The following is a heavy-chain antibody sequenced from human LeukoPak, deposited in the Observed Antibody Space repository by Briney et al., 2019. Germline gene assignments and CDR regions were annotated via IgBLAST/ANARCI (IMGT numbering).Heavy chain of an antibody. CDR2: INHSGST. Sequence: PSETLSLTCAVYGGSFSGYYWSWIRQPPGKGLEWIGEINHSGSTNYNPSLKGRVTISVDTSKNQFSLKLSSVTAADTAVYYCARGLRAIFFWGQGTLVTVSS. V-gene: IGHV4-34*01. CDR3: ARGLRAIFF. CDR1: GGSFSGYY. J-gene: IGHJ4*02. D-gene: IGHD3-3*01.